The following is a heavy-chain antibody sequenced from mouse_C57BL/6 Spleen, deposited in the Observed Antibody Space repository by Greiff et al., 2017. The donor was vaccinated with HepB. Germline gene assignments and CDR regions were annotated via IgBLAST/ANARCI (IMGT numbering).Heavy chain of an antibody. D-gene: IGHD4-1*01. CDR2: IYPGGGYT. CDR1: GYTFTNYW. CDR3: ARSKLGRDFDV. Sequence: QVQLKQSGAELVRPGTSVKMSCKASGYTFTNYWIGWVKQRPGHGLEWIGDIYPGGGYTNYNEKFKGKATLTADKSSSTAYMQFSSLTSEDSAIYYCARSKLGRDFDVWGTGTTVTVSS. J-gene: IGHJ1*03. V-gene: IGHV1-63*01.